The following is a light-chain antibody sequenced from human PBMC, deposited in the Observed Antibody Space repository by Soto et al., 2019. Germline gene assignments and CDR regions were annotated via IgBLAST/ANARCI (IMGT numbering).Light chain of an antibody. CDR1: EDISNY. CDR2: DAS. CDR3: HQYDNLPLT. Sequence: DIQMTQSPSSLSASVGDRVTITCQASEDISNYLNWYQQKPGKAPKLLIYDASNLETGVPSRFSGSASGTDFTFPISSLQPEDIATYYCHQYDNLPLTFCGGTKVEIK. J-gene: IGKJ4*01. V-gene: IGKV1-33*01.